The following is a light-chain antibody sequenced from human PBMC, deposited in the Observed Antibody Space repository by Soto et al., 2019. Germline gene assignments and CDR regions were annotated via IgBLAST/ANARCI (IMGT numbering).Light chain of an antibody. Sequence: DMVLTQSPGTLSLSPGERATLSCRASRSFASSYLGWYQQKPGQAPRLLLYAASKRATGIPDRFSGSGSGTDFTLPINRLEPEDAVVYYCQQYCSTPPYTFGQGTKVEI. CDR2: AAS. V-gene: IGKV3-20*01. J-gene: IGKJ2*01. CDR1: RSFASSY. CDR3: QQYCSTPPYT.